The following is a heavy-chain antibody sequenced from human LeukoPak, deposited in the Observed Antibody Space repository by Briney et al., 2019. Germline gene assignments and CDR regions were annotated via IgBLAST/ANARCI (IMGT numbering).Heavy chain of an antibody. CDR2: IIPIFGTA. CDR3: AREAARLFGY. Sequence: EASVKVSCKASGGTFSSYAISWVRQAPGQGLEWMGGIIPIFGTANYAQKFQGRVTITADESTSTAYMELSSLRSEDTAVYYCAREAARLFGYWGQGTLVTVSS. V-gene: IGHV1-69*13. J-gene: IGHJ4*02. CDR1: GGTFSSYA. D-gene: IGHD6-6*01.